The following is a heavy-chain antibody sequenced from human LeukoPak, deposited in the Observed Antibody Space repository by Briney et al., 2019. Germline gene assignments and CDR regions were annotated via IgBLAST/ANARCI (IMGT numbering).Heavy chain of an antibody. D-gene: IGHD4-23*01. J-gene: IGHJ3*02. V-gene: IGHV3-48*01. CDR2: ISSSSSTI. CDR1: GFTFSSYS. Sequence: GGSLRLSCAASGFTFSSYSMNWFRQAPGKGLEWVSYISSSSSTIYYADSVKGRFTISRDNAKNSLYLQMNSLRAEDTAVYYCARGRATVVTGPLAFDIWGQGTMVTVSS. CDR3: ARGRATVVTGPLAFDI.